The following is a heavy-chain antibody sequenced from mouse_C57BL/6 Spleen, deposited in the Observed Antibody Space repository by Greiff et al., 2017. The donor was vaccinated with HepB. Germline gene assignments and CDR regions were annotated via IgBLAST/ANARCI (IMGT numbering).Heavy chain of an antibody. V-gene: IGHV1-81*01. CDR1: GYTFTSYG. Sequence: VKLMESGAELARPGASVKLSCKASGYTFTSYGISWVKQRTGQGLEWIGEIYPRSGNTYYNEKFKGKATLTADKSSSTAYMELRSLTSEDSAVYFCARGNSNYGFDYWGQGTTLTVSS. CDR2: IYPRSGNT. CDR3: ARGNSNYGFDY. D-gene: IGHD2-5*01. J-gene: IGHJ2*01.